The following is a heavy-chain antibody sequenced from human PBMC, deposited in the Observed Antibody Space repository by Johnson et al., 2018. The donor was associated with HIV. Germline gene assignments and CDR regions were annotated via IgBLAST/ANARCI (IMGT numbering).Heavy chain of an antibody. J-gene: IGHJ3*02. CDR1: GFTFSSYA. CDR3: AREQTSMVQGVIWAFDI. V-gene: IGHV3-30*04. D-gene: IGHD3-10*01. Sequence: QVQLVESGGGLVQPGGSLRLSCAASGFTFSSYAMHWVRQAPGKGLAWVAVISYDGSNKYYADSVKGRFTISRDNSKNTLYLQMNSLRAEDTAVYYCAREQTSMVQGVIWAFDIWGQGTMVTVSS. CDR2: ISYDGSNK.